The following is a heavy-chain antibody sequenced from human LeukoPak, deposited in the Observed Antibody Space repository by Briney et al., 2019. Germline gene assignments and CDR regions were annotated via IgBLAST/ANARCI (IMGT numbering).Heavy chain of an antibody. CDR2: IYHSGST. V-gene: IGHV4-30-2*01. J-gene: IGHJ4*02. Sequence: SETLSLTCAVSGGSISSGGYSWSWIRQPPGKGLEWIGYIYHSGSTYYNPSLKSRVTISVDTSKNQFSLKLSSVTAADTAVYYCARKRGRQLVRRGYFDYWGQGTLVTVSS. CDR3: ARKRGRQLVRRGYFDY. CDR1: GGSISSGGYS. D-gene: IGHD6-13*01.